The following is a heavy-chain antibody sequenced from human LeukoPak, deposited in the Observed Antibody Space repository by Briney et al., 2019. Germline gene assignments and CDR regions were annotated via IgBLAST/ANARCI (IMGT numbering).Heavy chain of an antibody. CDR1: GGSISSGGYY. CDR2: ICYSGST. D-gene: IGHD3-22*01. V-gene: IGHV4-31*03. Sequence: SETLSLTCTVSGGSISSGGYYWSWIRQHPGKGLEWIGYICYSGSTYYNPSLKSRVTISVDTSKNQFSLKLSSVTAADTAVYYCARGNDSSGYYLRAFDIWGQGTMVTVSS. CDR3: ARGNDSSGYYLRAFDI. J-gene: IGHJ3*02.